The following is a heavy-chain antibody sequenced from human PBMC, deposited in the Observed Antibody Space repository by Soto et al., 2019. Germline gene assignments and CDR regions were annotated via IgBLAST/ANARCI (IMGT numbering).Heavy chain of an antibody. V-gene: IGHV1-24*01. Sequence: ASVKVSCKVSGYTLTELSMHWVRQAPGKGLEWMGGFDPENGETIYAQKFQGRVTMTEDTSTDTAYMELSSLRSEDTAVYYCATGPRSGYYLNWFDPWGQGTLVTVSS. CDR3: ATGPRSGYYLNWFDP. CDR1: GYTLTELS. D-gene: IGHD3-22*01. CDR2: FDPENGET. J-gene: IGHJ5*02.